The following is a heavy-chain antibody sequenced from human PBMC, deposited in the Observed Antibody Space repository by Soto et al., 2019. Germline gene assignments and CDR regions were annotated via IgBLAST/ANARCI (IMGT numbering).Heavy chain of an antibody. Sequence: QVQLQQWGAGLLKPSETLSLTCAVYGGSFSGYYWSWIRQPPGKGLEWIGEINHSGSTNYNPSLTSRVTISVDTSKTQFSLKLSSVTAADTAVYYCASRGDTNNFDYWGQGTLVTVSS. D-gene: IGHD2-21*02. J-gene: IGHJ4*02. CDR3: ASRGDTNNFDY. V-gene: IGHV4-34*01. CDR1: GGSFSGYY. CDR2: INHSGST.